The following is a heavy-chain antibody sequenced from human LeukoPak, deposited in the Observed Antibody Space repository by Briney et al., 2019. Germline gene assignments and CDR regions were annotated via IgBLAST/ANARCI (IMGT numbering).Heavy chain of an antibody. CDR2: ISSSGSTM. CDR1: GFTFSNYE. CDR3: AKAYAPIAVAGTFDY. V-gene: IGHV3-48*03. J-gene: IGHJ4*02. Sequence: PGGSLRLSCAASGFTFSNYEMNWVRQAPGKGLEWVSYISSSGSTMYYADSVRGRFTISRDNAKNSLYLQFNSLRAEDTAVYYCAKAYAPIAVAGTFDYWGQGTLVTVSS. D-gene: IGHD6-19*01.